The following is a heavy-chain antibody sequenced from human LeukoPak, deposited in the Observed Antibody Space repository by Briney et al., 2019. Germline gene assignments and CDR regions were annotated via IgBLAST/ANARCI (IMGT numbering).Heavy chain of an antibody. V-gene: IGHV1-2*02. Sequence: ASVKVSCKASGYTFTGYYIHWVRQAPGQGLEWMGWINPNSGDTNSAQKFQGRVTLTRDTSITTAYLEMSSLRSDDTAVYYCARGQEQWEPASYWGQGTLVTVSS. D-gene: IGHD1-26*01. CDR3: ARGQEQWEPASY. CDR1: GYTFTGYY. CDR2: INPNSGDT. J-gene: IGHJ4*02.